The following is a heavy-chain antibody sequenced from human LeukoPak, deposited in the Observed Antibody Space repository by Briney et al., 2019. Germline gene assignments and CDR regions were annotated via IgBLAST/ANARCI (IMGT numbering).Heavy chain of an antibody. Sequence: GESLKISCKGSGYSFTSYWIAWVRQMPGKGLEWMGIIYPDDSDIRYNPSFQGQVTISADKSISTAYLQWSSLKASDTAIYYCARQGFSTAGGYDYWGQGTLVTVSS. J-gene: IGHJ4*02. CDR3: ARQGFSTAGGYDY. V-gene: IGHV5-51*01. CDR2: IYPDDSDI. D-gene: IGHD4-17*01. CDR1: GYSFTSYW.